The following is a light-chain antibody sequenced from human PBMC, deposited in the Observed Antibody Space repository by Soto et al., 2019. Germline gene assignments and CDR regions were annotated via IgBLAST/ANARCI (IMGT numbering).Light chain of an antibody. J-gene: IGKJ4*01. V-gene: IGKV1-9*01. Sequence: DIQLTHSPSVLSASVGDTVTITCRASQALSNYLAWYQQKPGKAPDLLIYSASTLLSGVPSRFSGSGAETEFSLTIRALQPEDFATYYCQQLSRYPLTLGGGTKVDIK. CDR3: QQLSRYPLT. CDR2: SAS. CDR1: QALSNY.